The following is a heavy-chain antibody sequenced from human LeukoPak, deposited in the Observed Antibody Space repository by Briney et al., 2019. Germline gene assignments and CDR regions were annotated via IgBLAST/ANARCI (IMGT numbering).Heavy chain of an antibody. V-gene: IGHV5-51*01. J-gene: IGHJ4*02. D-gene: IGHD2-2*01. CDR1: GYSFTSYW. CDR3: ARQYCSSTSCDGYFGY. CDR2: IYPGDSDT. Sequence: GESLKISCKGSGYSFTSYWIGWVRQMPGKGLEWMGIIYPGDSDTRYSPSFQGQVTISADKSISTAYLQWSSLKASDTAMYYCARQYCSSTSCDGYFGYWGQGTLVTVPS.